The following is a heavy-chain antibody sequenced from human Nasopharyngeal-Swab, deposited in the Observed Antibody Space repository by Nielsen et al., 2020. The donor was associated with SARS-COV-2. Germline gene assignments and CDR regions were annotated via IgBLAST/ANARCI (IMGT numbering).Heavy chain of an antibody. Sequence: SETLSLTCAVYGGSFSGYYWRWIRQPPGKGLEWIGEINHSGVTNYNPSLKSRVTISVDTSKNQFSLKLSSVTAADTAVYYCARGYGSGSYLPYFDYWGQGTLVTVSS. D-gene: IGHD3-10*01. V-gene: IGHV4-34*01. J-gene: IGHJ4*02. CDR3: ARGYGSGSYLPYFDY. CDR2: INHSGVT. CDR1: GGSFSGYY.